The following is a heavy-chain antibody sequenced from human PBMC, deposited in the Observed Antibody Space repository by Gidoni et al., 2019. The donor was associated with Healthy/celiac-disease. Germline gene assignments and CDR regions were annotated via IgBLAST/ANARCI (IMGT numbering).Heavy chain of an antibody. D-gene: IGHD5-12*01. CDR2: RSYDGSNN. CDR1: GFTFSSYA. Sequence: QAQLVESGGGVVQPGRSLRPSCAASGFTFSSYARTWVRQAPGKGVEWVAVRSYDGSNNYYADSVKSRFTISRDNSKNTLYLQMNSLGAEDTAVYYCAGRRDGYNFVGYWGQGTLVTVSS. J-gene: IGHJ4*02. CDR3: AGRRDGYNFVGY. V-gene: IGHV3-30*04.